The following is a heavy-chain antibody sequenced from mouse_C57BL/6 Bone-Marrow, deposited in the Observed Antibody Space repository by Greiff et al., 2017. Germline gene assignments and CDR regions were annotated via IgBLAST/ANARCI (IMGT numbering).Heavy chain of an antibody. CDR2: IYPRSGNT. V-gene: IGHV1-81*01. Sequence: VQVVESGAELARPGASVKLSCKASGYTFTSYGISWVKQRTGQGLEWIGEIYPRSGNTYSNEKFKGKVTLTADKSSSTAYMELRSLTSEDSAVYFCARVLGFDVWGTGTTVTVSS. CDR3: ARVLGFDV. J-gene: IGHJ1*03. CDR1: GYTFTSYG.